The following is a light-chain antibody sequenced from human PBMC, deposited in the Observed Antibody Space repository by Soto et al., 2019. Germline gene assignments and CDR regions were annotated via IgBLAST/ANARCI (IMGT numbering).Light chain of an antibody. Sequence: NFMLTQPHSVSESPGKTVIISCTRSSGSIASNYVQWYQQRPGSSPTTVIYEDNQRPSGVPDRFSGSIDSSSNSASLTISGLETEAEADYFCQSYDATNQVFGGGTKLTVL. CDR1: SGSIASNY. CDR3: QSYDATNQV. CDR2: EDN. J-gene: IGLJ3*02. V-gene: IGLV6-57*01.